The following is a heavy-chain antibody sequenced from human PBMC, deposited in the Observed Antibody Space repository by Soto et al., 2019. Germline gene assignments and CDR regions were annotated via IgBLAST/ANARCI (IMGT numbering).Heavy chain of an antibody. CDR1: VLTIIYGSYS. V-gene: IGHV4-30-2*06. Sequence: SGSXSLTWSFSVLTIIYGSYSLNWIRQSPGNGLEWLGYISHLETTYYNPSFRSRLSLSIDRTRNQFFLSLSSMTAADKAVYYSVRARGYDSFELWGQGIQVKVYS. CDR3: VRARGYDSFEL. D-gene: IGHD5-12*01. CDR2: ISHLETT. J-gene: IGHJ4*02.